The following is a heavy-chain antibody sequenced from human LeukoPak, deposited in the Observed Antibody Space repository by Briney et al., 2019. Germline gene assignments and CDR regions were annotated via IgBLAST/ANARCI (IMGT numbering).Heavy chain of an antibody. CDR3: ARGWVYDSSGYYYGDDAFDI. V-gene: IGHV1-2*02. CDR1: GYTFTGYY. CDR2: INPNSGGT. Sequence: GASVKVSCKASGYTFTGYYMHWVRQAPGQGLEWMGWINPNSGGTNYAQKFQGRVTMTRDTSISTAYMELSRLRSDDTAVYYCARGWVYDSSGYYYGDDAFDIWGQGTMVTVSS. D-gene: IGHD3-22*01. J-gene: IGHJ3*02.